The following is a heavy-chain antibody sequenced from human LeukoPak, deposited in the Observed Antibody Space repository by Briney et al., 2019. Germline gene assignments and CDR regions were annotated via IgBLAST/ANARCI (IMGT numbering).Heavy chain of an antibody. Sequence: EASVKVSCKAFRYTFTGCCVHWVRQAPGQGLEWMGWFNPNSGGTNYAQKFQGRVTMTRDTSINTVYMELTRLRSDDTAVYYCARENIAVAGSNWFDPWGQGTLVTVSS. D-gene: IGHD6-19*01. V-gene: IGHV1-2*02. CDR2: FNPNSGGT. CDR1: RYTFTGCC. CDR3: ARENIAVAGSNWFDP. J-gene: IGHJ5*02.